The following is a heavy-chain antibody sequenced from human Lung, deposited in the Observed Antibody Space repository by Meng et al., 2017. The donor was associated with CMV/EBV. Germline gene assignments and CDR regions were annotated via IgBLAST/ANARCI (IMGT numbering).Heavy chain of an antibody. CDR1: GGSIGSGGYY. J-gene: IGHJ4*02. D-gene: IGHD5-24*01. CDR2: IYYTGST. Sequence: QLQGPGPGLVKPSQPLSLTCTVSGGSIGSGGYYWSWIRQHPGKGLEWIGYIYYTGSTFYNPSLKSRVTISVDTSKNQFSLKLIPATAADTAVYYCAREAGRDGYATPKFDYWGQGTLVTVSS. V-gene: IGHV4-31*03. CDR3: AREAGRDGYATPKFDY.